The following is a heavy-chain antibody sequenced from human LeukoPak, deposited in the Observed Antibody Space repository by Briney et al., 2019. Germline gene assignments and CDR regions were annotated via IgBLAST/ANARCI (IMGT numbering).Heavy chain of an antibody. D-gene: IGHD1-7*01. V-gene: IGHV3-23*01. CDR1: GFTFSSYA. J-gene: IGHJ4*02. CDR3: AKATAGPIQVTNADLNY. CDR2: ISGSGGST. Sequence: PGGSLRLSCAASGFTFSSYAMSWVRQAPGKGLEWVSAISGSGGSTYYADSVKGRFTISRDNSKNTLYLQMNSLRAEDTAVYYCAKATAGPIQVTNADLNYWGQGTLVTVSS.